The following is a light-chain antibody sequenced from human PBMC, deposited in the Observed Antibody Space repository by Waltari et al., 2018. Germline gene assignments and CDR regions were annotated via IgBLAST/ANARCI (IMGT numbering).Light chain of an antibody. CDR2: DDN. CDR3: QVWDGSSDHPV. CDR1: NIGGQS. J-gene: IGLJ2*01. V-gene: IGLV3-21*04. Sequence: SYVLTQPPSVSVAPGTTARITCGGDNIGGQSVHWYQQRPGQAPVLVIYDDNDRPSGIPERFSASNSGNTATLTISRVEVGDEADYCCQVWDGSSDHPVFGGGTKLTV.